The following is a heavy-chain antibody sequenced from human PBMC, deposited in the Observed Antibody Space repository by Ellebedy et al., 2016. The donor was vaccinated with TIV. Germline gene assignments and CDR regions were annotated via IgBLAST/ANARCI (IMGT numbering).Heavy chain of an antibody. J-gene: IGHJ6*03. Sequence: GESLKISCAASGFTFSSHCMNWVRQAPGKGLEWVSSISSSSRYVDYADSVKGRFNISRDNAQNSLYLQMNSLRAEDTAVYYCARVITFGGVGSSGYYYYYMDVWGKGTTVTVSS. CDR2: ISSSSRYV. V-gene: IGHV3-21*01. CDR1: GFTFSSHC. D-gene: IGHD3-16*01. CDR3: ARVITFGGVGSSGYYYYYMDV.